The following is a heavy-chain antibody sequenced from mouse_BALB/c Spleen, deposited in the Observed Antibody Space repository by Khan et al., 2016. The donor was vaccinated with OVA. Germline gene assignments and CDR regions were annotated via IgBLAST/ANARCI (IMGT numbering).Heavy chain of an antibody. J-gene: IGHJ3*01. D-gene: IGHD1-1*02. CDR3: MGGPAWCAY. Sequence: QVQLKQSGAELVKPGASVKMSCKASGYTFTSYWMHWVKQRPGQGLEWIGVIDPSDSYTSYNQKFKGKATLTVDTSSSTAYMQLSSLTSEDSAVYYCMGGPAWCAYWGQGTLVTVSA. CDR1: GYTFTSYW. CDR2: IDPSDSYT. V-gene: IGHV1S127*01.